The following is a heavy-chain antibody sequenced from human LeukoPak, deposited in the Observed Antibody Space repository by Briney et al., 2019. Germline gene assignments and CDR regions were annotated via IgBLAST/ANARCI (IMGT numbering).Heavy chain of an antibody. J-gene: IGHJ6*03. CDR3: AREEGVDYYYYMDV. V-gene: IGHV1-2*02. CDR2: INPNSGGT. Sequence: ASVKVSCKASGYTFTGYYMHWVRQAPGQGLEWMGWINPNSGGTNYAQKFQGRVTMTRDTSISTAYMELSRLRSDDTAVYYCAREEGVDYYYYMDVWGKGTTVTVSS. CDR1: GYTFTGYY.